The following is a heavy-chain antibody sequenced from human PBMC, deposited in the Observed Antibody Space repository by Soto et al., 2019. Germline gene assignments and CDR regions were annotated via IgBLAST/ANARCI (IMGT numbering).Heavy chain of an antibody. CDR2: ISYDGSNK. J-gene: IGHJ4*02. CDR3: ARDSTGYSLDY. D-gene: IGHD5-18*01. CDR1: GFTFCSYA. Sequence: QVQLVESGGGVVQPGRSLRLSCAASGFTFCSYAMHWVRQAPGKGLEWVAVISYDGSNKYYADSVKGRFTISRDNSKNTLYLQMNSLRAEDTAVYYCARDSTGYSLDYWGQGTLVTVSS. V-gene: IGHV3-30-3*01.